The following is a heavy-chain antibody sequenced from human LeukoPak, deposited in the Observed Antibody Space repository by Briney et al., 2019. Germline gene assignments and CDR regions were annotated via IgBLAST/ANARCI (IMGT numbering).Heavy chain of an antibody. Sequence: GESLKISCKGSGYSFTSYWTGWVRQMPGKGLEWMGIIYPSDSETRYSPSFQGQVTISADKSISTTYLQWSSLKASDTAMYYCARPSNSGYDYWGQGALVTVSS. CDR3: ARPSNSGYDY. D-gene: IGHD5-12*01. CDR1: GYSFTSYW. V-gene: IGHV5-51*01. CDR2: IYPSDSET. J-gene: IGHJ4*02.